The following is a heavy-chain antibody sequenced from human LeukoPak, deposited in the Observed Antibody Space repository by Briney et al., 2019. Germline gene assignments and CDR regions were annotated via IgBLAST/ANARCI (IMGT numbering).Heavy chain of an antibody. D-gene: IGHD3-3*01. CDR1: GGSISSYY. Sequence: SSETLSLTCTVSGGSISSYYWSWIRQPAGKGLEWIGRIYTSGSTNYNPSLKSRVTMSVDTSKNQFSLKLSSVTAADTAVYYCAREADYDFWSGYPYPYYFDYWGQGTLVTVSS. CDR3: AREADYDFWSGYPYPYYFDY. V-gene: IGHV4-4*07. CDR2: IYTSGST. J-gene: IGHJ4*02.